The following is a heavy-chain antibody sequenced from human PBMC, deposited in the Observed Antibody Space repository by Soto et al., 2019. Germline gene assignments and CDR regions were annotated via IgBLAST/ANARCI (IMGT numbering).Heavy chain of an antibody. J-gene: IGHJ6*02. Sequence: SETLSLTCTVSGGSISSYYWSWIRQSPGKGLEWLGYIYYSGSTNYNPSLKSRVTISVDTSKNQFSLKLCSVTAADTAVYYCARASTVTTRYGMDVWGQGTTVTVSS. D-gene: IGHD4-17*01. CDR1: GGSISSYY. CDR2: IYYSGST. CDR3: ARASTVTTRYGMDV. V-gene: IGHV4-59*01.